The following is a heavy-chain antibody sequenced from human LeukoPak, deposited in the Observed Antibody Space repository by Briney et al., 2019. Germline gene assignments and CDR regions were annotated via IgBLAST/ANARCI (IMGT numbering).Heavy chain of an antibody. D-gene: IGHD3-3*01. V-gene: IGHV3-53*01. CDR3: ARDRDSDFWSGFGY. J-gene: IGHJ4*02. CDR2: IYTGGST. CDR1: GFTVSTNY. Sequence: GGSLRLSCAASGFTVSTNYMSWIRQAPGKGLEWVSVIYTGGSTYYADSVKGRFTISRDTSKNTLYLEMNSLRAEDTAVYYCARDRDSDFWSGFGYWGQGTLVTVSS.